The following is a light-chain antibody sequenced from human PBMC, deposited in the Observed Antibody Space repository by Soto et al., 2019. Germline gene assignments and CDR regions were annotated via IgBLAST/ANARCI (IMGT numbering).Light chain of an antibody. CDR3: QSYDSSLVGV. J-gene: IGLJ1*01. V-gene: IGLV1-40*01. Sequence: QSVLTQPPSVSGARGQRVTISCTGSSSNIGAGYDVHWYQQLPGTAPKLLIYGNSNRPSGVPDRFSGSKSGTSASLAITGLQAEDEADYYCQSYDSSLVGVFGTGTNLTVL. CDR2: GNS. CDR1: SSNIGAGYD.